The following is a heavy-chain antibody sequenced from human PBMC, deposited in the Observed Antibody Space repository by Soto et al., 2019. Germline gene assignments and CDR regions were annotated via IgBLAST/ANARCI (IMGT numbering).Heavy chain of an antibody. CDR1: GGTFSRHT. CDR3: ERGWGYESSDYYYAY. V-gene: IGHV1-69*01. CDR2: IIPMFGTA. D-gene: IGHD3-22*01. J-gene: IGHJ4*02. Sequence: QVQLVQSGAEVRKPGSSVKVSCKASGGTFSRHTISWVRQAPGQGLEWMGGIIPMFGTANYAQTFQGRVTITADESTSTAYMELRGMSSEDTAMYYCERGWGYESSDYYYAYWGQGTLVIVSS.